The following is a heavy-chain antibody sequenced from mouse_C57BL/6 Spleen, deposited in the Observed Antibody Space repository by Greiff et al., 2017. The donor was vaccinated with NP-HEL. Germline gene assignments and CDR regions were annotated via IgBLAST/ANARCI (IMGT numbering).Heavy chain of an antibody. D-gene: IGHD1-1*01. V-gene: IGHV14-1*01. CDR1: GFNIKDYY. J-gene: IGHJ2*01. CDR3: TTTVGRYYAMDY. Sequence: VQLQQSGAELVRPGASVKLSCTASGFNIKDYYMHWVKQRPEQGLEWIGRIDPEDGDTEYAPKFQGKATMTADTSSNTAYLQLSSLTSEDTAVYYCTTTVGRYYAMDYWGQGTTLTVSS. CDR2: IDPEDGDT.